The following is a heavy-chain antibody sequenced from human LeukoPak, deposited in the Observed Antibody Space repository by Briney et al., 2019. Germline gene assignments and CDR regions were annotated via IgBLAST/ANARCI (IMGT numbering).Heavy chain of an antibody. CDR3: AKMGDLWQQLAKEGYYYYMDV. D-gene: IGHD6-13*01. CDR2: ISWDGGST. J-gene: IGHJ6*03. CDR1: GFTFDDYA. Sequence: PGGSLRLSCAASGFTFDDYAMHWVRQAPGKGLEWVSLISWDGGSTYYADSVKGRFTISRDNSKNTLYLQMNSLRAEDTAVYYCAKMGDLWQQLAKEGYYYYMDVWGKGTTVTVSS. V-gene: IGHV3-43D*03.